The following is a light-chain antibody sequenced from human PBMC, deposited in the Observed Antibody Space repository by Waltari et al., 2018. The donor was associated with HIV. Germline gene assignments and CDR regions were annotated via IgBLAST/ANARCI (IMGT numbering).Light chain of an antibody. CDR2: WAS. CDR1: HSVFDRSKDKNY. J-gene: IGKJ3*01. V-gene: IGKV4-1*01. CDR3: QQYYNAPFT. Sequence: IVMTQSPDSLTVSLRERATLNWKSSHSVFDRSKDKNYLAWYQQKAGQPPKLLIYWASTRGSGVPDRFSGSGSGTDFTLTISSLQAEDVAVYYCQQYYNAPFTFGPGTKV.